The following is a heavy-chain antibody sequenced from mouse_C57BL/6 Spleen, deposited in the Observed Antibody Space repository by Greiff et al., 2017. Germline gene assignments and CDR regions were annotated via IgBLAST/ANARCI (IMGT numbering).Heavy chain of an antibody. V-gene: IGHV2-2*01. CDR3: ARKGYGNSWYFDV. CDR2: IWSGGST. D-gene: IGHD2-1*01. Sequence: VQRVESGPGLVQPSQSLSIACTVSGFSLTSYGVHWVRQSPGKGLEWLGVIWSGGSTDYNAAFISRLSISKDNSKSQVFFKMNSLQADDTAIYYCARKGYGNSWYFDVWGTGTTVTVSS. CDR1: GFSLTSYG. J-gene: IGHJ1*03.